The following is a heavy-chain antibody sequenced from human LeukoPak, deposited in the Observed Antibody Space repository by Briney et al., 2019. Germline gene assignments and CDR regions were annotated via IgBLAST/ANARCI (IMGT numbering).Heavy chain of an antibody. V-gene: IGHV3-7*01. CDR1: GFTFSSYW. J-gene: IGHJ4*02. CDR3: ARDPATTVTTYAY. D-gene: IGHD4-17*01. CDR2: IKQDGSEK. Sequence: GGSLRLSCAASGFTFSSYWMSWVRQAPGKGLEWVANIKQDGSEKYYVDSVKGRFTISRDNAMNSLYLQMNSLRAEDTAVYYCARDPATTVTTYAYWGQGTLVTVSS.